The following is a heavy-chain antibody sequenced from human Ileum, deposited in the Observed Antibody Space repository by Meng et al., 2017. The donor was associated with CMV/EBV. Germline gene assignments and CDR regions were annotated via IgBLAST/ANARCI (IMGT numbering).Heavy chain of an antibody. D-gene: IGHD4-17*01. CDR1: GFTFTTYA. V-gene: IGHV3-23*01. CDR2: INPSGGIT. CDR3: AKGGRPTGFDP. Sequence: EGRLLESGGGLVQPGGSLVLSCAASGFTFTTYAMTWVRQAPGKGLEWVSTINPSGGITYYADSVKGRFTISRDNSKNTMYLQMSSLRAEDTALYFCAKGGRPTGFDPWGQGTLVTVSS. J-gene: IGHJ5*02.